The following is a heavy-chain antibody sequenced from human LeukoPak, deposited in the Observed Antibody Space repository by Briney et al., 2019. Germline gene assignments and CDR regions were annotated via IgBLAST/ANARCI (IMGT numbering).Heavy chain of an antibody. Sequence: ASVKVSCKASGYTFTSYGISWVRQAPGQGLEWMGWISAYNGNTNYAQKLQGRVTMTTDTSTSTAYMELRSLRSDDTAVYYCARGLLWFGELFFGVYYFDYWGQGTLVTVSP. V-gene: IGHV1-18*01. CDR1: GYTFTSYG. CDR2: ISAYNGNT. D-gene: IGHD3-10*01. J-gene: IGHJ4*02. CDR3: ARGLLWFGELFFGVYYFDY.